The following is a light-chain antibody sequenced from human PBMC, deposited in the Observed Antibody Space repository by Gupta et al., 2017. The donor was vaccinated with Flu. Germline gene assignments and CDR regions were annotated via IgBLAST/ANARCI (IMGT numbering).Light chain of an antibody. CDR3: QAWDKYAVV. J-gene: IGLJ2*01. Sequence: SFALTQPPSVSVSPGQTATITCSGANLGDEYVSWYQQKPGQSPALVIYQNTMRPAEVPGRFSGASSGSTASLTITGTQGMDEADYYCQAWDKYAVVFGGGTKLTVL. CDR1: NLGDEY. V-gene: IGLV3-1*01. CDR2: QNT.